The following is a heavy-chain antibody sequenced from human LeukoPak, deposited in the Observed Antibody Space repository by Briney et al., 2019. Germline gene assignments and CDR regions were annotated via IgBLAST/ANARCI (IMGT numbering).Heavy chain of an antibody. CDR3: AGFGISSSGY. CDR1: GFTFSNYW. Sequence: GGSLRLSCAASGFTFSNYWMSWVRQAPGKGLEWVANIKQDGSEKNYVDSMEGRFTISRDNAKHSLYLQMNSLRADDTAVYYGAGFGISSSGYWGQGTLVTVSS. J-gene: IGHJ4*02. V-gene: IGHV3-7*01. D-gene: IGHD2-21*01. CDR2: IKQDGSEK.